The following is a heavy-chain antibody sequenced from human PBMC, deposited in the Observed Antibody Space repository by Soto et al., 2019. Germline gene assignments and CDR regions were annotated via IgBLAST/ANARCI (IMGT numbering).Heavy chain of an antibody. CDR3: ARDKITGLFDY. D-gene: IGHD2-8*02. CDR2: INHSGST. J-gene: IGHJ4*02. CDR1: GGNFSGYY. V-gene: IGHV4-34*01. Sequence: SETLSLTCTVYGGNFSGYYWTWIRQPPGTGLEWIGEINHSGSTNYNPSLKSRVTISVDTSKNQFSLKLTSVTAADTAVYYCARDKITGLFDYWGQETLVTVS.